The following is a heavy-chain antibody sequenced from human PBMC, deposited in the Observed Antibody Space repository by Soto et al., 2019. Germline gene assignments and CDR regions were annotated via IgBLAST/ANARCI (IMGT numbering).Heavy chain of an antibody. CDR2: ISAHNGNT. J-gene: IGHJ4*02. D-gene: IGHD1-1*01. CDR1: GYAFTTYG. Sequence: QVHLVQSGAEVKKPGASVKVSCKGSGYAFTTYGITWVRQAPGQGLEWMGWISAHNGNTNYAPKPQGRVTVPRDTSTSTAYMELRSLRSDDTAVYYCARGRYGDYWGQGALVTVSS. CDR3: ARGRYGDY. V-gene: IGHV1-18*01.